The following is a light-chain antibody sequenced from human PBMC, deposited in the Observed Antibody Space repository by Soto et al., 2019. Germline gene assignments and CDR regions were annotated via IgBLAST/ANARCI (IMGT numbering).Light chain of an antibody. CDR2: QVS. V-gene: IGKV1-5*03. CDR3: QQYSDIWT. Sequence: EIQMSQSPLALSASVGDRVTITFRASQRISKWLAWYQQKPGEAPKLLIYQVSTLESGVPSRFGGSGSGTEFTLTISSLQRDDFATYYCQQYSDIWTFGQGTKVDIK. CDR1: QRISKW. J-gene: IGKJ1*01.